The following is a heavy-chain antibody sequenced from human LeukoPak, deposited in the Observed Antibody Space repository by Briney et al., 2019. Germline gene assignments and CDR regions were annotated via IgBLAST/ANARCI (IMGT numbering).Heavy chain of an antibody. CDR1: GYSISSGYY. CDR2: IYHSGST. D-gene: IGHD6-13*01. J-gene: IGHJ4*02. Sequence: SETLSLTCTVSGYSISSGYYWGWIRQPPGKGLEWIGSIYHSGSTYYNPSLKSRVTISVDTSKNQFSLKLSSVTAADTAVYYCAMVRNPTYYFDYWGQGTLVTVSS. CDR3: AMVRNPTYYFDY. V-gene: IGHV4-38-2*02.